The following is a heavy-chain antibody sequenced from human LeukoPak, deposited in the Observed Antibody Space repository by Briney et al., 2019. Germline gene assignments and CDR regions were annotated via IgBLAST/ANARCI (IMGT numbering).Heavy chain of an antibody. CDR2: IYSSGST. D-gene: IGHD5-12*01. V-gene: IGHV3-53*01. CDR1: GFTFSDYY. J-gene: IGHJ3*02. Sequence: GGSLRLSCAASGFTFSDYYMSWVRQAPGKGLDWVSVIYSSGSTHYADSVKGRFTISRDNSKNTLYLQMNSLRAEDTAVYYCAREYEVAGLAFDIWGQGTMVTVSS. CDR3: AREYEVAGLAFDI.